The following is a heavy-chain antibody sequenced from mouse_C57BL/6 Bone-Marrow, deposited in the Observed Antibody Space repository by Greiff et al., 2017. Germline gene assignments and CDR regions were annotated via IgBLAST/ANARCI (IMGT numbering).Heavy chain of an antibody. CDR1: GFTFSSYG. J-gene: IGHJ1*03. V-gene: IGHV5-6*02. CDR3: ANYYGSSHWYFDV. D-gene: IGHD1-1*01. CDR2: ISSGGSYT. Sequence: EVMLVESGGDLVKPGGSLKLSCAASGFTFSSYGMSWVRQTPDKRLEWVATISSGGSYTYYPDSVKGRFTISRDNDKKTLYLQMSSLKSEDTAMYYCANYYGSSHWYFDVWGRGTTVTVTS.